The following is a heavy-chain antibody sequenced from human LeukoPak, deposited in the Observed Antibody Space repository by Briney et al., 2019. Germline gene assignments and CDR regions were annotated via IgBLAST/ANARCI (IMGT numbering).Heavy chain of an antibody. CDR1: GFTFSNAW. CDR2: IKSKTDGGTT. CDR3: TKELGFYDILTGWREMDV. D-gene: IGHD3-9*01. Sequence: PGGSLRLSCAASGFTFSNAWMSWVRQAPGKGLEWVGRIKSKTDGGTTDYAAPVKGRFTISRDDSKNTLYLQMNSLKTEDTAVYYCTKELGFYDILTGWREMDVWGKGTTVTVSS. V-gene: IGHV3-15*01. J-gene: IGHJ6*04.